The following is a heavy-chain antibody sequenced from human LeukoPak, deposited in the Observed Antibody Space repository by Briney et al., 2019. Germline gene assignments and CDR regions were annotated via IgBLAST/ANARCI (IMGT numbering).Heavy chain of an antibody. CDR3: ARQTGLGLFILP. D-gene: IGHD3/OR15-3a*01. J-gene: IGHJ4*02. CDR1: GFTVSSNY. V-gene: IGHV4-34*01. CDR2: INHSGST. Sequence: GSLRLSCAASGFTVSSNYMSWIRQPPGKGLEWIGEINHSGSTNYNPSLKSRVTISVDTSKNQFSLKLSSVTAADTAVYYCARQTGLGLFILPGGQGTLATVSS.